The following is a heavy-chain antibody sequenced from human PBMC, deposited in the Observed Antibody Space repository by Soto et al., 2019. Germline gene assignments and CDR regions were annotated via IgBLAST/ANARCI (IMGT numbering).Heavy chain of an antibody. V-gene: IGHV1-18*01. CDR1: GYTFTSYG. CDR3: ARVPSHDPSYYYYGMDV. Sequence: QVQLVQSGAEVKKPGASVKVSCKASGYTFTSYGISWVRQAPGQGLEWMGWISAYNGNTNYAQKLQGRVTMTTDTSTSTAYMELRSLRSDDTAVYYCARVPSHDPSYYYYGMDVWGQGTTVTVSS. J-gene: IGHJ6*02. CDR2: ISAYNGNT.